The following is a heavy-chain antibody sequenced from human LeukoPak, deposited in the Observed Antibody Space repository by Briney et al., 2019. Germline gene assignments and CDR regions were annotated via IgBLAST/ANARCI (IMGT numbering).Heavy chain of an antibody. Sequence: GGSLRLSCVASGFTFNSYAVHWVRQAPGKGLEWAAVISYDGSINFYAASVKGRFTISRDNSKNTLYLQMNSLRAEDTALYFCARDRRYCGGGSCYFDYFFDYWGQVTLVTVSS. CDR2: ISYDGSIN. CDR3: ARDRRYCGGGSCYFDYFFDY. CDR1: GFTFNSYA. V-gene: IGHV3-30-3*01. J-gene: IGHJ4*02. D-gene: IGHD2-15*01.